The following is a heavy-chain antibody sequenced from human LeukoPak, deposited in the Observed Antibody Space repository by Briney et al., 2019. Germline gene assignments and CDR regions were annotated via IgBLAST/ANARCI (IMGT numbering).Heavy chain of an antibody. Sequence: PGGSLRLSCAASGFTFSSYEMNWVRQAPGKGLEWLSHISNSGSSIQYADSVKGRFTISRDNAKNSLYLQMNSLRVEDTAVYYCARTRDGPFAYWAQGTLVTVSS. CDR2: ISNSGSSI. CDR1: GFTFSSYE. V-gene: IGHV3-48*03. D-gene: IGHD5-24*01. CDR3: ARTRDGPFAY. J-gene: IGHJ4*02.